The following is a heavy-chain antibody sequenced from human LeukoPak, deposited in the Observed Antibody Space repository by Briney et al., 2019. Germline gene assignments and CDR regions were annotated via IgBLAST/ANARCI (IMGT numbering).Heavy chain of an antibody. V-gene: IGHV4-34*01. D-gene: IGHD3-10*01. Sequence: SETLSLTCAVYGGSFSGYYWSWIRQPPGKGLEWIGEINHGGSTNYNPSLKSRVTISVDTSKNQFSLKLSSVTAADTAVYYCARDMVRGNNDYWGQGTLVTVSS. CDR2: INHGGST. CDR1: GGSFSGYY. CDR3: ARDMVRGNNDY. J-gene: IGHJ4*02.